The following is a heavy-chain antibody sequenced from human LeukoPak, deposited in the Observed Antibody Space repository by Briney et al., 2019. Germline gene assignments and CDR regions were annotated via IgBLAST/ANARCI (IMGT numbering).Heavy chain of an antibody. CDR1: GYTFTSYA. Sequence: ASVKVSCKASGYTFTSYAMHWVRQAPGQRLEWMGWINAGNGNTKYSQEFQGRVTITRDTSASTAYMELSSLRSEDTAVYYCARDTGTIPNFDYWGQGTLVTVSS. CDR3: ARDTGTIPNFDY. CDR2: INAGNGNT. V-gene: IGHV1-3*01. J-gene: IGHJ4*02. D-gene: IGHD1-1*01.